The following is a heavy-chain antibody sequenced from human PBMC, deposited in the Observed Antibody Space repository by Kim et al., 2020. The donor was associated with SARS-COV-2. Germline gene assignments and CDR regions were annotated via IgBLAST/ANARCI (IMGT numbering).Heavy chain of an antibody. D-gene: IGHD1-26*01. CDR1: GGSISSSNW. CDR2: IYHSGST. V-gene: IGHV4-4*02. Sequence: SETLSLTCAVSGGSISSSNWWSCVRQPPGKGLEWIGEIYHSGSTNYNSSLKCRVTISVDKSKNQCPLKLSSVTAADTAAYYCARVGPPIVGATRPAFDIWGHGTMVTVSS. J-gene: IGHJ3*02. CDR3: ARVGPPIVGATRPAFDI.